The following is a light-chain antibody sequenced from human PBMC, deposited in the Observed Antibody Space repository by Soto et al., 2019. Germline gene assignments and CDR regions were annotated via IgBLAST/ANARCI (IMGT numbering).Light chain of an antibody. CDR2: DAS. Sequence: EIVMTQSPATLSVSPGERATLSCRASQTVSSNLAWYQQKPGQAPRLLIYDASTRASGVPARFSGSGSGTEFTLTISRLQSEDFAVYYCQQYDNWPPLTFGPGTKVDIK. CDR3: QQYDNWPPLT. J-gene: IGKJ3*01. CDR1: QTVSSN. V-gene: IGKV3-15*01.